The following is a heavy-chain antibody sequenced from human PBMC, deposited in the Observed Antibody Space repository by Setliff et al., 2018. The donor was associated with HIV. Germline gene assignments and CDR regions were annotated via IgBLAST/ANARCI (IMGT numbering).Heavy chain of an antibody. D-gene: IGHD2-2*01. V-gene: IGHV3-30*04. CDR1: GFTFRHYA. Sequence: GGSLRLSCEASGFTFRHYAMHWVRQAPGKGLEWVAVVSYDAERKYYADSVKGRFTISRDNAKNSLYLQMNSLRAEDTAVYYCARDLQPSWVPTAGGDNWFDPWGQGTLVTVSS. CDR3: ARDLQPSWVPTAGGDNWFDP. CDR2: VSYDAERK. J-gene: IGHJ5*02.